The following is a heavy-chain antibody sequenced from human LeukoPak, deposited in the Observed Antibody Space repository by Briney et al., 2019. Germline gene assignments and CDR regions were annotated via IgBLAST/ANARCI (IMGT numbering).Heavy chain of an antibody. V-gene: IGHV3-30-3*01. CDR1: GFTFSSYA. CDR3: ARTQNTAMAEFDY. CDR2: ISYDGSNK. Sequence: GGSLRLSCAASGFTFSSYAMHGVRQAPGKGLEWVAVISYDGSNKYYADSVKGRFTISRDNSKNTLYLQMNSLRAEDTAVYYCARTQNTAMAEFDYWGQGTLVTVSS. D-gene: IGHD5-18*01. J-gene: IGHJ4*02.